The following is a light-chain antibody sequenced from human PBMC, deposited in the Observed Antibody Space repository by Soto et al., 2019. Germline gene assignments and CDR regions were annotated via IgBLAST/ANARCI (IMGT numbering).Light chain of an antibody. Sequence: QSVLTQPPSASGAPGQRVTMSCSGSNSNIGSNTVNWYQQLPGTAPKLLIYSTNQRPSVVPDRFSGSKSGTSASLAISGLQSEDEADYYCATWDDSPNAPVFGGGTKLTAL. CDR3: ATWDDSPNAPV. CDR1: NSNIGSNT. J-gene: IGLJ2*01. V-gene: IGLV1-44*01. CDR2: STN.